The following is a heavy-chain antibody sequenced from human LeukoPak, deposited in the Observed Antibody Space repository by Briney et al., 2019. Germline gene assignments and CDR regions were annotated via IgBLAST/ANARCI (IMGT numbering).Heavy chain of an antibody. CDR3: ARQPPTVLPLNWFDP. CDR2: IYHSGIT. J-gene: IGHJ5*02. V-gene: IGHV4-38-2*02. D-gene: IGHD4-17*01. CDR1: DYSISSGYGYY. Sequence: SETLSLTCTVSDYSISSGYGYYWGWIRQPPGMGLEWIGNIYHSGITYYNHFNSSLKSRVTISIDTSKNQFSLKLSSVTAADTAVYYCARQPPTVLPLNWFDPWGQGTLVTVSS.